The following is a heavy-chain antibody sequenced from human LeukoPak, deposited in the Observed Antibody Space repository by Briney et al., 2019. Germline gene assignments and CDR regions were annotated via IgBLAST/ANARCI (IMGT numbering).Heavy chain of an antibody. V-gene: IGHV3-7*01. CDR3: VPLNWNPPGDFDR. D-gene: IGHD1-20*01. CDR2: IKEDGSDK. Sequence: PGGPLRLSCAASGFTFSNYWMNWVRQAPGKGLEWVANIKEDGSDKYYVDSVKGRFSISKDNAKNSLYLQMNSLRVEDTAVYYCVPLNWNPPGDFDRWGQGTLVTVSS. J-gene: IGHJ4*02. CDR1: GFTFSNYW.